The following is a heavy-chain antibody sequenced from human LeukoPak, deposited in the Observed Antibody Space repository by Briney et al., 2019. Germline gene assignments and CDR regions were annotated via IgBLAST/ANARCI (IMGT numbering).Heavy chain of an antibody. J-gene: IGHJ5*02. Sequence: ASVKVSCKTSGDTFTRNWMHWIRQGPGQGLECMGVINPTGDYTMYAQKFQGRVIVTRDMSSNTDYMELGSLRSDDTAVYYCARDHSIDDKSWWLDPWGQGTLVTVSS. CDR3: ARDHSIDDKSWWLDP. D-gene: IGHD1-1*01. CDR2: INPTGDYT. CDR1: GDTFTRNW. V-gene: IGHV1-46*01.